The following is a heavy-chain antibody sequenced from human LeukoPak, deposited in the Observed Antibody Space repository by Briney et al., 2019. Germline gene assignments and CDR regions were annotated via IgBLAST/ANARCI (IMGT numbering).Heavy chain of an antibody. J-gene: IGHJ4*02. CDR1: GFTFSSYA. CDR3: AKDGEPDNYDFWSGYSV. Sequence: GGSLRLSCAASGFTFSSYAMSWVRQTTGKGLEWVSAISGSGGSTYYADSVKGRFTIPRDNSKNTLYLQMNSLRAEDTAVYYCAKDGEPDNYDFWSGYSVWGQGTLVTVSS. CDR2: ISGSGGST. D-gene: IGHD3-3*01. V-gene: IGHV3-23*01.